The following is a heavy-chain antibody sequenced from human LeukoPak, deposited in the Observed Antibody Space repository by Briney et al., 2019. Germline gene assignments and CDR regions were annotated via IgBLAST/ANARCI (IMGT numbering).Heavy chain of an antibody. V-gene: IGHV3-64*01. Sequence: PGGSLRLSCETSGFAFNNHLMHWVRQAPGKGLEYVAAITGNGGSTSYATSVKGRFTISRDNAKNSLHLQMSSLRAEDTAVYYCARDSANVVGAKSIFDYWGQGALVTVSS. CDR1: GFAFNNHL. J-gene: IGHJ4*02. CDR3: ARDSANVVGAKSIFDY. D-gene: IGHD1-26*01. CDR2: ITGNGGST.